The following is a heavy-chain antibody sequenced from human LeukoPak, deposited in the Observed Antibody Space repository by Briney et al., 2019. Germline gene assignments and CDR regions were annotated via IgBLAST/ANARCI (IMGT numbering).Heavy chain of an antibody. CDR1: GYTFTSYD. J-gene: IGHJ6*02. V-gene: IGHV1-8*01. Sequence: ASVKVSCKSSGYTFTSYDINWVRQATGQGLEWMGWMNPNSGSTGYAQKFQGRVTMTRNTSIRTAYMELSSLTSEDTAVYYCVRVPSGSYARYGMDVWGQGTTVTVSS. D-gene: IGHD1-26*01. CDR2: MNPNSGST. CDR3: VRVPSGSYARYGMDV.